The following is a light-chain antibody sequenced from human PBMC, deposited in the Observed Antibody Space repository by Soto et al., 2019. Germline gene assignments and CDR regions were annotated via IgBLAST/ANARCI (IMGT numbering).Light chain of an antibody. CDR2: AAS. Sequence: DIQMTQSPSSVSASVGDRVTITCRASQHINSWLAWYQQKPGKAPKLLMYAASSLQRGVPSRFSGSGSGTDFSLTISSLQPEDSATYYCQHTNSFPYAFGQGTMLEIK. J-gene: IGKJ2*01. CDR1: QHINSW. CDR3: QHTNSFPYA. V-gene: IGKV1-12*01.